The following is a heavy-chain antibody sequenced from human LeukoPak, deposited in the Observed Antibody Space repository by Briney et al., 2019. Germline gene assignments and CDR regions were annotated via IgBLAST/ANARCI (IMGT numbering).Heavy chain of an antibody. Sequence: KASETLSLTCTVSGGSISNYYSSWIRQPPGKGLEWIGYIFYSGSTNYSPSLKSRVTMSLDTSKNQFSLKLSSVTAADTAVYYCARLYGDYDGVHYWGQGTLVTVSS. D-gene: IGHD4-17*01. CDR3: ARLYGDYDGVHY. J-gene: IGHJ4*02. CDR1: GGSISNYY. CDR2: IFYSGST. V-gene: IGHV4-59*08.